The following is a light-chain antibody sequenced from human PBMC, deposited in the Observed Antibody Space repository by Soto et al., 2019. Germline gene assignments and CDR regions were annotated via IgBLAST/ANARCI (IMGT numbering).Light chain of an antibody. CDR1: QSISSW. V-gene: IGKV1-5*03. CDR2: KAS. CDR3: QQYNSYSRT. Sequence: DIQMTQSPSTLSASVGDRVTITCRASQSISSWLAWYQQKPGKAPKLLSYKASSLESGVPSRFSGSGSGTEFTLNISSLQPDDFATYYCQQYNSYSRTFDQGTKVEIK. J-gene: IGKJ1*01.